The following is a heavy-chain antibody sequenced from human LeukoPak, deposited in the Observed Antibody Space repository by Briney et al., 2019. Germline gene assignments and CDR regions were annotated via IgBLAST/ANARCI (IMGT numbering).Heavy chain of an antibody. V-gene: IGHV1-69*04. Sequence: SVKVSCKASGGTFSSYAISWVRPAPGQGLEWMGRIIPILGIANYAQKFQGRVTITADKSTSTAYMELSSLRSEDTAVYYCARLPAYCSSTSCYYDYWGQGTLVTVSS. CDR2: IIPILGIA. J-gene: IGHJ4*02. CDR3: ARLPAYCSSTSCYYDY. D-gene: IGHD2-2*01. CDR1: GGTFSSYA.